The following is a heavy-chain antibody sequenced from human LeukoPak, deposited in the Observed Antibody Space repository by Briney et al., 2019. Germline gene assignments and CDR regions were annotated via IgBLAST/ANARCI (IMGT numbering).Heavy chain of an antibody. J-gene: IGHJ4*02. CDR2: ISSSGSTI. Sequence: PGGSLRLSCAASGFTFSDYYMSWIRQAPGKGLEWVSYISSSGSTIYYTDSVKGRFTISRDNAKNSLYLQMNSLRAEDTAVYYCARDLLPGIAVAGTYGYWGQGTLVTVSS. V-gene: IGHV3-11*01. CDR3: ARDLLPGIAVAGTYGY. CDR1: GFTFSDYY. D-gene: IGHD6-19*01.